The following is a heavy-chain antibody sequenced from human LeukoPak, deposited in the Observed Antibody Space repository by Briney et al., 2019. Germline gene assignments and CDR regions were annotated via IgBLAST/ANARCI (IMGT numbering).Heavy chain of an antibody. CDR1: GYTFTSYY. V-gene: IGHV1-46*01. CDR3: ASSSWSHYFDY. D-gene: IGHD6-13*01. J-gene: IGHJ4*02. Sequence: GASVKVSCKASGYTFTSYYMHWVRQAPGQGLEWMGIINPSGGSTSYAQKFQGRVTMTRDTSTSTAYMELSSLRSEDTAVYYCASSSWSHYFDYWGQGTLVTVSS. CDR2: INPSGGST.